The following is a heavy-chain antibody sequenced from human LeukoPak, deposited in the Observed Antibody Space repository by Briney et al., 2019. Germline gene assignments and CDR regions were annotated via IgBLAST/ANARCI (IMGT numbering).Heavy chain of an antibody. J-gene: IGHJ4*02. Sequence: TGGSLRLSCAASGFTFSSYAMNWVRQAPGKGLEWVSGISASRDTIYYAESAKGRFTISRDNSKNTLYLQMNSLRSEDTAVYYCAKDHELYDFWSGYSSGFDYWGQGTLVTVSS. CDR3: AKDHELYDFWSGYSSGFDY. CDR2: ISASRDTI. D-gene: IGHD3-3*01. V-gene: IGHV3-23*01. CDR1: GFTFSSYA.